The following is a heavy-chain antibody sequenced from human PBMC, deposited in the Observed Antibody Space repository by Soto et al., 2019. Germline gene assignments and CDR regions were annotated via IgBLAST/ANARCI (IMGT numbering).Heavy chain of an antibody. CDR2: IYDTGTK. Sequence: SETLSLTCTVSGASISGFYWSWIRKSAGKGLEWIGRIYDTGTKDYNPALKRRVMMSVNTSKKQFSLKLRSGTAADTAVYYCVWDGTKTLRVWFDPWGQGISVTVSS. CDR1: GASISGFY. J-gene: IGHJ5*02. CDR3: VWDGTKTLRVWFDP. D-gene: IGHD1-1*01. V-gene: IGHV4-4*07.